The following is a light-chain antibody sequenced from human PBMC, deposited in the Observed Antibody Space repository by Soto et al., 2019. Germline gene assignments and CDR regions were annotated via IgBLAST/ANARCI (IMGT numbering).Light chain of an antibody. CDR2: DVS. CDR3: SSYTSSSTLV. V-gene: IGLV2-14*03. J-gene: IGLJ2*01. CDR1: SSDVGGYNY. Sequence: QSALTQPASVSGSPGQSITISCTGTSSDVGGYNYVSWYQLHPGKAPKLMIYDVSHRPSGVSNRFSGSKSGNTASLTISGLQAEDEADYYCSSYTSSSTLVFGGGTKVTVL.